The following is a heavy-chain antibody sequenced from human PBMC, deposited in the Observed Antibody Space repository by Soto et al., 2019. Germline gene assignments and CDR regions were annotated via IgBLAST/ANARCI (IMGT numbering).Heavy chain of an antibody. V-gene: IGHV4-4*02. Sequence: SETLSLTCAVSGGSISSSNWWSWVRQPPGKGLEWIGEIYHSGSTNYNPSLKSRVTISVDKSKNQFSLKLSSVTAADTAVYYCARALSVDSSGYYPLDYWGQGTLVTVSS. J-gene: IGHJ4*02. D-gene: IGHD3-22*01. CDR2: IYHSGST. CDR1: GGSISSSNW. CDR3: ARALSVDSSGYYPLDY.